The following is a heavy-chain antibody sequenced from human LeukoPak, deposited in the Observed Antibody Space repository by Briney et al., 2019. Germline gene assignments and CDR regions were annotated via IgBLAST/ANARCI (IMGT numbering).Heavy chain of an antibody. J-gene: IGHJ4*02. CDR3: AREYEPLFDY. CDR2: INPSGGST. Sequence: ASVTVSFKASGYTFTIYYMHWVRQAPGQGLESMGIINPSGGSTSYAQKFQGRVTITRDTSTSTVYMELSSLRSEDTAVYYCAREYEPLFDYWGQGTLVTVSS. CDR1: GYTFTIYY. D-gene: IGHD3-16*01. V-gene: IGHV1-46*01.